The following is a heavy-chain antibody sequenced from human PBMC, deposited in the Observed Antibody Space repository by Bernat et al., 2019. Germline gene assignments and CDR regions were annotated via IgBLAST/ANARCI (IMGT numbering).Heavy chain of an antibody. V-gene: IGHV3-73*02. J-gene: IGHJ4*02. CDR1: GFTFSGSA. Sequence: EVQLVESGGGLVQPGGSLKLSCAASGFTFSGSAMHWVRQASGKGLEWVGRIRSKAKSYATAYAASVKGRFTISRDDSKNTAYLQMNSLKTEDTAVYYCAKDGFGGSYYFPGYWGQGTLVTVSS. D-gene: IGHD1-26*01. CDR2: IRSKAKSYAT. CDR3: AKDGFGGSYYFPGY.